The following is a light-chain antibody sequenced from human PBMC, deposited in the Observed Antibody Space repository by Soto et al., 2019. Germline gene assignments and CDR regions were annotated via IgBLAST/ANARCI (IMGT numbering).Light chain of an antibody. J-gene: IGLJ1*01. CDR1: SSDVAIYKY. CDR3: SSYTDSSNYV. CDR2: QVT. V-gene: IGLV2-14*01. Sequence: QSVLTQPASVSGSPGQSITISCTGTSSDVAIYKYVSWYQQQPGKAPKLMIYQVTNRPSGVSNRFSGSRSGNTASLTISGLQAEDEADYYCSSYTDSSNYVFGTGTKVTVL.